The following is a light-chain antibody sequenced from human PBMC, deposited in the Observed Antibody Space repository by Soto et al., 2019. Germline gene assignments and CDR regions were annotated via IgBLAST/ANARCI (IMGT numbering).Light chain of an antibody. V-gene: IGKV3-11*01. CDR2: DAS. J-gene: IGKJ1*01. CDR1: QSLSSY. CDR3: QQRRNWPPWT. Sequence: EIVLTQSPATLSLSPGERATLSCRASQSLSSYLAWYQQKPGQAPRLLIYDASNRATGIPARFSGSGSGTDFTLTISSLEPEDFAVYYYQQRRNWPPWTFGPGTKVEIK.